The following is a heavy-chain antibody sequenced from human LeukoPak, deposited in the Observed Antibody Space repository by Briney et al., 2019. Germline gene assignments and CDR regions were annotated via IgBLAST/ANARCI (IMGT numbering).Heavy chain of an antibody. V-gene: IGHV5-51*01. CDR1: GYSFTSYW. CDR2: IYPGDSDT. J-gene: IGHJ4*02. Sequence: GESLKISCKGSGYSFTSYWIGWVRQMPGKGLEWMGIIYPGDSDTRYSPSFQGQVTISADKSISTAYLQWSSLKASDTAMYYCARRDMGLGAAAWGYYFDYWGQGTLVTVSS. CDR3: ARRDMGLGAAAWGYYFDY. D-gene: IGHD6-13*01.